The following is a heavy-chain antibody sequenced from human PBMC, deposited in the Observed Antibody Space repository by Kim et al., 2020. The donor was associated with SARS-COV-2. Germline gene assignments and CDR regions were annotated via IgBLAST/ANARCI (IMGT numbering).Heavy chain of an antibody. D-gene: IGHD3-10*01. J-gene: IGHJ5*02. CDR2: ISSSGSTI. V-gene: IGHV3-11*04. CDR1: GFTFSDYY. Sequence: GGSLRLSCAASGFTFSDYYMSWIRQAPGKGLEWVSYISSSGSTIYYADSVKGRFTISRDNAKNSLYLQMNSLRAEDTAVYYCARDMSHVLWFGELLSGNWFDPWGQGTLVTVSS. CDR3: ARDMSHVLWFGELLSGNWFDP.